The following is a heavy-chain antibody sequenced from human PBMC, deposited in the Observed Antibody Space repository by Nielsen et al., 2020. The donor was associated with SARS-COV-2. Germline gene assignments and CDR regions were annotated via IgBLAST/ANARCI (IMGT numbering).Heavy chain of an antibody. CDR1: GFTFSSYA. CDR2: ISGSGGST. V-gene: IGHV3-23*01. J-gene: IGHJ4*02. Sequence: GESLKISYAASGFTFSSYAMSWVRQAPGKGLEWVSAISGSGGSTYYADSVKGRFTISRDNSKNTLYLQMNSLRAEDTAVYYCAKGSFGVVTPFDYWGQGTLVTVSS. D-gene: IGHD3-3*01. CDR3: AKGSFGVVTPFDY.